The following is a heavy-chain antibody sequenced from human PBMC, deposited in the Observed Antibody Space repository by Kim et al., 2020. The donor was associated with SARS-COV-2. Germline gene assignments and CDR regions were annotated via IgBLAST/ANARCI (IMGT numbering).Heavy chain of an antibody. V-gene: IGHV3-23*01. Sequence: GDASDYADSVGGRFTISRDSSKNTLYLQMNSVRAEDSALYYCARVYYVIDYWGQGTQVTVSS. CDR3: ARVYYVIDY. J-gene: IGHJ4*02. CDR2: GDAS. D-gene: IGHD3-10*01.